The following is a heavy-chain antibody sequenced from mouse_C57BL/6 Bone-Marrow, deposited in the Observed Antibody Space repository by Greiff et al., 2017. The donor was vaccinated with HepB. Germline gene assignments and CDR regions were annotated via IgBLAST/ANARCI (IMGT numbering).Heavy chain of an antibody. CDR2: ISYDGSN. J-gene: IGHJ4*01. CDR3: ARLSYDGYWEDY. V-gene: IGHV3-6*01. Sequence: DVQLQESGPGLVKPSQSLSLTCSVTGYSITSGYYWNWIRQFPGNKLEWMGYISYDGSNNYNPSLKNRISITRDTSKNQFFLKLNSVTTEDTATYYCARLSYDGYWEDYWGQGTSVTVSS. D-gene: IGHD2-3*01. CDR1: GYSITSGYY.